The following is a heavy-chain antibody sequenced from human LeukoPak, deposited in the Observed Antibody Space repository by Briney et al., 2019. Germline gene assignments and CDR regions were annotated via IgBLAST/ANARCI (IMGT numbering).Heavy chain of an antibody. D-gene: IGHD2-8*01. CDR2: IYYSGST. CDR3: AGVYYSHHYDYWYFDL. CDR1: GGSIRSYY. J-gene: IGHJ2*01. V-gene: IGHV4-59*01. Sequence: SETLSLTCTVSGGSIRSYYWSWIRQPPGKGLEWIAYIYYSGSTNYNPSLKSRVTISVDTSKNQFSLKLSSVTAADPAVYYFAGVYYSHHYDYWYFDLWGRGTLVTVSS.